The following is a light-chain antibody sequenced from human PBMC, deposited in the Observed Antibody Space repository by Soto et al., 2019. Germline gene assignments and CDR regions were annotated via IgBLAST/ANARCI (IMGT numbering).Light chain of an antibody. CDR2: EGS. Sequence: QSALTQPTSVSASPGQSITISCTGISSDVGTYDLVSWYQQHPGKAPKLMIYEGSKRPSGVSNRFSGSKSGNTASLTISGLQAEDEADYYCCSYGGSSTQVVFGGGTKVTVL. CDR3: CSYGGSSTQVV. V-gene: IGLV2-23*01. J-gene: IGLJ2*01. CDR1: SSDVGTYDL.